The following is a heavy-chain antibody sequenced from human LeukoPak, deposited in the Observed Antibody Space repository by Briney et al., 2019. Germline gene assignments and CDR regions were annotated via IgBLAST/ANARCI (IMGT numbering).Heavy chain of an antibody. CDR1: GFTFSTYS. Sequence: GGSLRLSCAASGFTFSTYSMNWVRQAPGKGLEWVSSISISSSSIYYADSMKGRFTISRDNAKNSLYLQMNSLRAEDTAVYYCARVQRGYCSSTSCYYLDFWGQGTLVTVSS. CDR3: ARVQRGYCSSTSCYYLDF. D-gene: IGHD2-2*01. CDR2: ISISSSSI. J-gene: IGHJ4*02. V-gene: IGHV3-21*01.